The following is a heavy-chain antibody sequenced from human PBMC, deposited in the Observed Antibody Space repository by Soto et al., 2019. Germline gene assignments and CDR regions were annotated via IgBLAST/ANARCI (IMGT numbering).Heavy chain of an antibody. CDR3: ARLVVVAPLANA. CDR2: IFYTGST. V-gene: IGHV4-39*02. CDR1: GGSISYNSYY. D-gene: IGHD2-15*01. Sequence: SETLSLTCSVSGGSISYNSYYWGWIRQPPGKGLEWVGGIFYTGSTYYSPSLKDRVTISVDTSKNSFSLNLTSVTAADTAVYFCARLVVVAPLANAWGQGTLVTGSS. J-gene: IGHJ5*02.